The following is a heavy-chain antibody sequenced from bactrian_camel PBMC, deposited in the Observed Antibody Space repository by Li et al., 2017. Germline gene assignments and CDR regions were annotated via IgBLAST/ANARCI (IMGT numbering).Heavy chain of an antibody. J-gene: IGHJ7*01. Sequence: HVQLVESGRGLVQPGESLKLSCVTSGFTFSDYWVYWVRQAPGKGLEWVSIIRPDGITTYYRDSVRVRFTISRDNAENTVLLEMNSLKPEDTAMYYCVRDVYDYRTGSLYFGMDHWGKGTGHRL. CDR2: IRPDGITT. D-gene: IGHD4*01. V-gene: IGHV3S1*01. CDR1: GFTFSDYW.